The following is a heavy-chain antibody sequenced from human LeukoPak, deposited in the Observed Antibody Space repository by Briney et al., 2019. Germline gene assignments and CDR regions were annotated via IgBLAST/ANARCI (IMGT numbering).Heavy chain of an antibody. D-gene: IGHD1-20*01. Sequence: ASVTVSCLSSGYTFPSYGISWVRQAPGQGLEWMGWISDYNGNTKYAKKLQGRVTMTTDTSTSTAYMELRSLRSDDTAVYYCARDGRYNLNYADYWGQGTLVTVSS. V-gene: IGHV1-18*01. J-gene: IGHJ4*02. CDR2: ISDYNGNT. CDR3: ARDGRYNLNYADY. CDR1: GYTFPSYG.